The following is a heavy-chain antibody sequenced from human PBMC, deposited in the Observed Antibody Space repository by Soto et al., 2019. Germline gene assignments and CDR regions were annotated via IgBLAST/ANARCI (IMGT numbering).Heavy chain of an antibody. CDR3: TRGRGRYDSSGYLDY. J-gene: IGHJ4*02. V-gene: IGHV4-34*01. CDR2: INHSGST. Sequence: SETLSLTCAVYGGSFSGYYWSWIRQPPGKGLEWIGEINHSGSTNYNPSLKSRVTISVDTSKNQFSLKLSSVTAADTAVYYCTRGRGRYDSSGYLDYWGQGTLVTVSS. D-gene: IGHD3-22*01. CDR1: GGSFSGYY.